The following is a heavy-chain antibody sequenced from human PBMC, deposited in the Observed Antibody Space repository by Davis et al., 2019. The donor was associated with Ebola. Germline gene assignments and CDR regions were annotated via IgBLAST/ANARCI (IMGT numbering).Heavy chain of an antibody. Sequence: AASVKVSCKASGGTFSSHAISWVRQAPGQGLEWMGGIIPSLGTTNYAQKFQGRVTITADKSTSTAYMDLSSLRSEDTAVYYCARERRDAFDIWGQGTMVTVSS. CDR3: ARERRDAFDI. CDR1: GGTFSSHA. J-gene: IGHJ3*02. CDR2: IIPSLGTT. V-gene: IGHV1-69*10.